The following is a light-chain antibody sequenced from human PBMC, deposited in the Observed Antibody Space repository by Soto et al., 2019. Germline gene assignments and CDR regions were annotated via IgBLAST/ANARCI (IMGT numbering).Light chain of an antibody. V-gene: IGKV1-39*01. J-gene: IGKJ3*01. CDR3: QQSYRAPLT. CDR2: AAS. CDR1: QSISTY. Sequence: DIQMTQSPSSLSASVGDRVTITCRASQSISTYLNWYQQKPGKAPKFLIHAASSLQSGVPSRFSGSGSGTDFTLTISSLQPEDSATYYCQQSYRAPLTFGPGTKVAIK.